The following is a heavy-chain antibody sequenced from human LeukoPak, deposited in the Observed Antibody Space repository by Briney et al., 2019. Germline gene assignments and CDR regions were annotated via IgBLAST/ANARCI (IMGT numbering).Heavy chain of an antibody. CDR3: ASRLPPRDPDIVVIPAARGYYHYYMDV. CDR2: IIPIFGTA. CDR1: GGTFSSYA. Sequence: ASVKVSCKASGGTFSSYAISWVRQAPGQGLEWMGGIIPIFGTANYAQKFQGRVTITTDESTSTAYMELSSLRSEDTAVYYCASRLPPRDPDIVVIPAARGYYHYYMDVWGKGTTVTVSS. V-gene: IGHV1-69*05. J-gene: IGHJ6*03. D-gene: IGHD2-2*01.